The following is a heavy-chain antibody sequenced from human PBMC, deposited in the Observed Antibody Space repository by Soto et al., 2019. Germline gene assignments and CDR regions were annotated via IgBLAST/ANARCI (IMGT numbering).Heavy chain of an antibody. CDR1: GFTFSSYA. CDR2: ISGSGGST. D-gene: IGHD1-26*01. J-gene: IGHJ6*02. Sequence: GGSLRLSCAASGFTFSSYAMSWVRQAPGKGLEWVSAISGSGGSTYYADSVKGRFTISRDNSKNTLYLQMNSLRAEDTAVYYCAKDRGWGSYGFDHYYYGMDVWGQGTTVTVSS. V-gene: IGHV3-23*01. CDR3: AKDRGWGSYGFDHYYYGMDV.